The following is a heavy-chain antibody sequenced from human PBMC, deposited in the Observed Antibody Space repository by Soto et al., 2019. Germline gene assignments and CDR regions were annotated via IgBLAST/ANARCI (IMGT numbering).Heavy chain of an antibody. D-gene: IGHD1-1*01. CDR2: IYYSGST. CDR3: ARDRELERVPYYYGMDV. V-gene: IGHV4-39*02. CDR1: GGSISSSSYY. J-gene: IGHJ6*02. Sequence: PSETLSLTCTVSGGSISSSSYYWGWIRQPPGKGLEWIGSIYYSGSTYYNTSLKSRFTISVDTSKNQFSLKLSSVTAADTAVYYCARDRELERVPYYYGMDVWGQGTTVTVSS.